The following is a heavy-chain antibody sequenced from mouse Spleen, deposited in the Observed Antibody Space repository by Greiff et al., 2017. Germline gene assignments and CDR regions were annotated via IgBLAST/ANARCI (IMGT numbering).Heavy chain of an antibody. J-gene: IGHJ2*01. Sequence: VQLQQSGAELVRPGASVKLSCTASGFNIKDDYMHWVKQRPEQGLEWIGWIDPENGDTEYASKFQGKATITADTSSNTAYLQLSSLTSEDTAVYYCTFTTVNYWGQGTTLTVSS. CDR3: TFTTVNY. D-gene: IGHD1-1*01. CDR2: IDPENGDT. V-gene: IGHV14-4*01. CDR1: GFNIKDDY.